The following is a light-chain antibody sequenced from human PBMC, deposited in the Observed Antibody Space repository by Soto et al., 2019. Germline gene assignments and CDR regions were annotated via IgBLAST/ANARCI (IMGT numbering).Light chain of an antibody. J-gene: IGLJ1*01. CDR2: AVS. Sequence: QSALTQPRSVSGSPGQSVTISCTGTSSDVGGYNYVSWYQQHPGKAPKLIIYAVSGRPSGVPDRFSGSKSGNTASLTISGLQADDEADYYCCSYAGSYTFVFGTGTKLTVL. CDR1: SSDVGGYNY. V-gene: IGLV2-11*01. CDR3: CSYAGSYTFV.